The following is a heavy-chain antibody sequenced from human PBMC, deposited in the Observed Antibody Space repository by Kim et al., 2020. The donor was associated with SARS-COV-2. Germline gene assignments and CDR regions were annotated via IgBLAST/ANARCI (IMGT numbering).Heavy chain of an antibody. D-gene: IGHD6-13*01. CDR3: VTAAADYYFDY. J-gene: IGHJ4*02. Sequence: SETLSLTCTVSGGSISSGGYYWSWIRQHPGMGLEWFVYNYYSGSNYYNPSLKSRVTISVDTSKNQFSLKLSPVTAADTAVYYCVTAAADYYFDYWGQGTLVTVSS. CDR2: NYYSGSN. V-gene: IGHV4-31*03. CDR1: GGSISSGGYY.